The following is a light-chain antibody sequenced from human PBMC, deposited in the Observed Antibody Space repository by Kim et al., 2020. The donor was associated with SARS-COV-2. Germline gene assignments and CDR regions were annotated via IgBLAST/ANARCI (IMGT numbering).Light chain of an antibody. V-gene: IGKV1-5*03. CDR2: KAS. Sequence: SVGDRGTITCRASQSVSSWVAWYQQKPGKAPNLLIYKASILESGVPSRFSGRGSGTEFTLTISSLQPDDFATDYCQHYNSYSTITFGQGTRLEIK. J-gene: IGKJ5*01. CDR1: QSVSSW. CDR3: QHYNSYSTIT.